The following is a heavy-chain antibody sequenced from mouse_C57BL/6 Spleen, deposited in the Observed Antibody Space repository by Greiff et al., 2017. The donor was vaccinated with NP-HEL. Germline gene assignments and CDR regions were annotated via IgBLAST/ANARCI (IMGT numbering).Heavy chain of an antibody. D-gene: IGHD2-4*01. Sequence: VQLQQPGAELVKPGASVKLSCKASGYTFTSYWMHWVKQRPGQGLEWIGMIHPNSGSTNYNEKFKSKATLTVDKSSSTAYMQLSSLTSEDSAVYYCARSKIHDYYWYFDVWGTGTTVTVSS. CDR2: IHPNSGST. CDR1: GYTFTSYW. J-gene: IGHJ1*03. CDR3: ARSKIHDYYWYFDV. V-gene: IGHV1-64*01.